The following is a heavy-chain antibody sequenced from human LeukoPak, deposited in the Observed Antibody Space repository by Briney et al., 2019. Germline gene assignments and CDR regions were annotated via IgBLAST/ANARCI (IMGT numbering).Heavy chain of an antibody. Sequence: SETLSLTCAVYGGSFSGYYWSWIRQPPGKGLEWIGEINHSGSTNYNPSLKSRVTISVDTSKNQFSLKLSSVTAADTAVYYCARGLGNYYYDSSGYYPYYFDYWGQGTLVTVSS. V-gene: IGHV4-34*01. CDR2: INHSGST. CDR1: GGSFSGYY. CDR3: ARGLGNYYYDSSGYYPYYFDY. J-gene: IGHJ4*02. D-gene: IGHD3-22*01.